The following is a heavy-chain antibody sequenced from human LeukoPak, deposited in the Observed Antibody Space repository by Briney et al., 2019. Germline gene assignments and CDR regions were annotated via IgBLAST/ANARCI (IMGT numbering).Heavy chain of an antibody. CDR2: INQDGSEK. J-gene: IGHJ6*02. D-gene: IGHD3-22*01. Sequence: GGSLRLSCAASGFTFSSYSMNWVRQAPGKGLEWVANINQDGSEKYYVDSVKGRFTISRDNAKNSLYLQMHSLRAEDTAVYYCARDPYYDSSGYSYYYYGMDVWGQGTTVTVSS. V-gene: IGHV3-7*01. CDR1: GFTFSSYS. CDR3: ARDPYYDSSGYSYYYYGMDV.